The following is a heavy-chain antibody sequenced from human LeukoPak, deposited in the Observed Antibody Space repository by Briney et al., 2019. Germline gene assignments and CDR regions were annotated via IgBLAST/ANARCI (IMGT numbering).Heavy chain of an antibody. CDR2: ISGSGGNT. CDR1: GFSFTSYW. D-gene: IGHD2-21*01. Sequence: GGSLRLSCAASGFSFTSYWMHWVRQPPGKGLEWVSGISGSGGNTFYADSVKGRFTISRDNSKNTLYLQMNSLRAEDTAVYYCAKENGAAVISHFDYWGQGTLVTVSS. V-gene: IGHV3-23*01. CDR3: AKENGAAVISHFDY. J-gene: IGHJ4*02.